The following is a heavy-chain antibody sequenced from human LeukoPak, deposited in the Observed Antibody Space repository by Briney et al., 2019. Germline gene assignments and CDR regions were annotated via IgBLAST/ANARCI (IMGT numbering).Heavy chain of an antibody. CDR3: ARDRDTAMVTGEVSGWFDP. J-gene: IGHJ5*02. V-gene: IGHV3-21*05. D-gene: IGHD5-18*01. CDR1: GFTFNSYS. CDR2: ISSSSSYI. Sequence: GGSLRLSCAASGFTFNSYSMNWVRQAPGKGLEWVSYISSSSSYIYYADSVKGRFTISRDNAKNSLYLQMNSLRAEDTAVYYCARDRDTAMVTGEVSGWFDPWGQGTLVTVSS.